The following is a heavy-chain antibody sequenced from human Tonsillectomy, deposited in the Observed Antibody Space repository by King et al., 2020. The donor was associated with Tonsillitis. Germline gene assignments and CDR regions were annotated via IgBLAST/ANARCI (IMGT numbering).Heavy chain of an antibody. CDR2: IDPGDSYT. D-gene: IGHD6-19*01. V-gene: IGHV5-10-1*03. CDR3: AGYSSGWRNGMDV. J-gene: IGHJ6*02. CDR1: GYSFTSYW. Sequence: VQLVESGAEVKKPGESLRISCKGSGYSFTSYWISWVRQLPGKGLEWMGIIDPGDSYTNYSPSLQGHVTISADRSISTSHLQWSSLEASDTAMYYCAGYSSGWRNGMDVWGQGTTVTVSS.